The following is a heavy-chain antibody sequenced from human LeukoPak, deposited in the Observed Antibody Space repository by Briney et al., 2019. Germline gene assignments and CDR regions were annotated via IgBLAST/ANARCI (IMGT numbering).Heavy chain of an antibody. D-gene: IGHD4-17*01. J-gene: IGHJ3*02. CDR3: ARRGDYNAFDI. CDR2: INHSGST. V-gene: IGHV4-34*01. Sequence: SSETLSLTCAVYGGSFSGYYWSWIRQPPGKGLEWIGEINHSGSTNYNPSLKSRVTISVGTSKNQFSLKLSSVTAADTAVYYCARRGDYNAFDIWGQGTMVTVSS. CDR1: GGSFSGYY.